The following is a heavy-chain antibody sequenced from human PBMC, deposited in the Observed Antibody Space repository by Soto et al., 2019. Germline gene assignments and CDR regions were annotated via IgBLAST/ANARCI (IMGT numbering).Heavy chain of an antibody. CDR3: ASGPVPVPAARRPKSFHP. CDR2: INHSGST. Sequence: PSETLSLTCAVYGGSFSGYYWSWIRQPPGKGLEWIGEINHSGSTNYNPSLKSRVTISVDTSKNQFSLKLSSVTAADTAVYYCASGPVPVPAARRPKSFHPWGQGPMVTV. CDR1: GGSFSGYY. D-gene: IGHD2-2*01. V-gene: IGHV4-34*01. J-gene: IGHJ5*02.